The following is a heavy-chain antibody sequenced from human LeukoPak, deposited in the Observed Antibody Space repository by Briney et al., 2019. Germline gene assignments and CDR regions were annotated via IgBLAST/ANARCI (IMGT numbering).Heavy chain of an antibody. CDR2: INPSGGST. J-gene: IGHJ6*03. CDR3: ARDHRAWSYYYYMDV. D-gene: IGHD3-10*01. CDR1: GYTFTSYG. V-gene: IGHV1-46*01. Sequence: GASVKVSCKASGYTFTSYGISWVRQAPGQGLEWMGIINPSGGSTSYAQKFQGRVTMTRDMSTSTVYMELSSLRSEDTAVYYCARDHRAWSYYYYMDVWGKGTTVTVSS.